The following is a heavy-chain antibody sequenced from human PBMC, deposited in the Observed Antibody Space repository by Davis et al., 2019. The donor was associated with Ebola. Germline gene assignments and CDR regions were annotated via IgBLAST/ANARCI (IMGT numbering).Heavy chain of an antibody. V-gene: IGHV3-20*04. CDR2: INWNGGST. CDR3: AKFTYGGMDV. Sequence: GESLKISCAASGFTFDDYAMSWVRQAPGKGLEWVSGINWNGGSTGYVDSVKGRFTISRDNSKNTLYLQMNSMRAEDTAVYYCAKFTYGGMDVWGQGTTVTVSS. CDR1: GFTFDDYA. J-gene: IGHJ6*02. D-gene: IGHD2/OR15-2a*01.